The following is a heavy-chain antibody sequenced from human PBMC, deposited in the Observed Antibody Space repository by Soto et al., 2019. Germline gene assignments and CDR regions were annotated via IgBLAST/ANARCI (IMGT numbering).Heavy chain of an antibody. CDR2: ISSSGDST. D-gene: IGHD3-22*01. V-gene: IGHV3-23*01. CDR3: ARGDYYDTSGPFSDAFDI. J-gene: IGHJ3*02. CDR1: GFTFGSYA. Sequence: GGSLRLSCAASGFTFGSYAMIWVRQAPGKGLGWVSTISSSGDSTYYADSLKGRFTMSRDNARNSLYLQMNSLRADDTAVYYCARGDYYDTSGPFSDAFDIWGQGTMVTVSS.